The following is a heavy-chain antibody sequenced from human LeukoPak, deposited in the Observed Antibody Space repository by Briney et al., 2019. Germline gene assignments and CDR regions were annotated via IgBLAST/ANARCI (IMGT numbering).Heavy chain of an antibody. CDR3: AREYCSSTSCKGTPFDY. D-gene: IGHD2-2*01. V-gene: IGHV4-34*01. CDR1: GGSFSGYY. CDR2: INQSGST. Sequence: PWETLSLTCAAYGGSFSGYYLSWIRQPPGKGLEWIGEINQSGSTNYNPYLKRRGTISVDTSKKQLLLKQSSVTAADTAVYYCAREYCSSTSCKGTPFDYWGQGNLVTVSS. J-gene: IGHJ4*02.